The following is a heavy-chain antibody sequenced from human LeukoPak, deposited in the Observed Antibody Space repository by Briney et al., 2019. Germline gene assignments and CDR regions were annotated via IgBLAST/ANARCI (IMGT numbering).Heavy chain of an antibody. CDR2: ISSIGGYI. D-gene: IGHD3-16*02. CDR1: GFTFSTYS. Sequence: GGSLRLSCAASGFTFSTYSMNWVRQAPGQGLEWVSSISSIGGYIWYADSVKGRITISRDNAKNSLYLQMNSLRAEDTAVYYCARDLGVIVHPSDYWGQGTLVTVSS. V-gene: IGHV3-21*01. CDR3: ARDLGVIVHPSDY. J-gene: IGHJ4*02.